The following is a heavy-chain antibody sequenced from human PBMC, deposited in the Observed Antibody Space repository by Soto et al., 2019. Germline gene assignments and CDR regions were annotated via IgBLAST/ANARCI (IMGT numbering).Heavy chain of an antibody. V-gene: IGHV4-38-2*01. J-gene: IGHJ5*02. CDR2: IYYSGST. Sequence: ETLSLTCAVSGYSISSGYFWGWIRQPPGKGLEWIGSIYYSGSTYYNPSLKSRVTISVDGSKNQFSLKLSSVTAADTAVYYCARGTTTGGWNWFGPWGQGTLVTVSS. D-gene: IGHD3-16*01. CDR3: ARGTTTGGWNWFGP. CDR1: GYSISSGYF.